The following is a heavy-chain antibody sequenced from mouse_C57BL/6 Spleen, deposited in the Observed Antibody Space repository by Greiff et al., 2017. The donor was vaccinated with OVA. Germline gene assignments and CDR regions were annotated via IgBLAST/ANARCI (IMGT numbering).Heavy chain of an antibody. CDR3: ARYGNYDAY. D-gene: IGHD2-1*01. CDR2: IHPNSGST. V-gene: IGHV1-64*01. Sequence: VKLQQPGAELVKPGASVKLSCKASGYTFTSYWMHWVKQRPGQGLEWIGMIHPNSGSTNYNEKFKSKATLTVDKSSSTAYMQLSSLTSEDSAVYYCARYGNYDAYWGQGTLVTVSA. J-gene: IGHJ3*01. CDR1: GYTFTSYW.